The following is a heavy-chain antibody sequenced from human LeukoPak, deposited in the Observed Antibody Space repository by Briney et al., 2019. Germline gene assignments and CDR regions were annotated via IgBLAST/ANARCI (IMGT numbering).Heavy chain of an antibody. CDR3: ARALIVVVPAVTNWFDP. J-gene: IGHJ5*02. Sequence: SETLSLTCTVSGGSISSYYWSWIRQPPGKGLEWIGYIYYSGSTNYNPSLKSRVTISVDTSKNQFSLKLSSVTAADTAVYYCARALIVVVPAVTNWFDPWGQGTLVTVSS. V-gene: IGHV4-59*08. CDR2: IYYSGST. CDR1: GGSISSYY. D-gene: IGHD2-2*01.